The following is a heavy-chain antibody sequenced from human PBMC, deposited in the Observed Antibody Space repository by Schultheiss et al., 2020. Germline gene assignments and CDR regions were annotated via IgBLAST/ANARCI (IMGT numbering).Heavy chain of an antibody. J-gene: IGHJ4*02. D-gene: IGHD1-26*01. CDR3: AKAGGYIVGAIFVSYFDY. V-gene: IGHV3-30*18. CDR2: ISYDGSNK. Sequence: GESLKISCAASGFTFSSYGMHWVRQAPGKGLEWMAVISYDGSNKYYADSVKGRFTISRDNSKNTLYLQMNSLRAEDTAVYYCAKAGGYIVGAIFVSYFDYWGQGTLVTVS. CDR1: GFTFSSYG.